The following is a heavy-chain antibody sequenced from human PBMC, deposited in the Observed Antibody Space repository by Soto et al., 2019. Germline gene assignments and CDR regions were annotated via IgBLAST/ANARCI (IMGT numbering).Heavy chain of an antibody. J-gene: IGHJ3*02. CDR1: GFTFSTYG. CDR3: ARARFGSGGWYLRAFDI. CDR2: ISYDGNNV. D-gene: IGHD6-19*01. Sequence: GGSLRLSCAASGFTFSTYGMHWVRQAPGKGLEWVAAISYDGNNVYYADSVKGRFTISRDNSKNTLYLQMNSLRAEDTAVYYCARARFGSGGWYLRAFDIWGQGTMVTVSS. V-gene: IGHV3-30*03.